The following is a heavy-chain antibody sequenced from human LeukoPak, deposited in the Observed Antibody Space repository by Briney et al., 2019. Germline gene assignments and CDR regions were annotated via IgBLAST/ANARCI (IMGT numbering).Heavy chain of an antibody. V-gene: IGHV1-69*06. J-gene: IGHJ3*02. Sequence: SVKVSCKASGGTLSNNVVSWVRQAPGQGLEWMGDIIPVFGTTNYAQKFQGRVTISADRSASTAYMEVSSLKSEDTAVYYCATKNFGDLYRHDDPFNMWGQGTTVTVSS. D-gene: IGHD3-10*01. CDR2: IIPVFGTT. CDR3: ATKNFGDLYRHDDPFNM. CDR1: GGTLSNNV.